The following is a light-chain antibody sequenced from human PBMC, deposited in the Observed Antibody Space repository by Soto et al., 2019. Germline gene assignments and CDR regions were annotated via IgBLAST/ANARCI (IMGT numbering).Light chain of an antibody. CDR3: QHYRDSGYT. CDR2: AAS. Sequence: EIVLTQSPAVMSLSPGQRATLSCRASQTVDRTFCNWFQQRPGQAPRLIIYAASTRATGIPDRFSASGLGTEFNLTSNRLEPEDFAVYSCQHYRDSGYTFGPGTKLEVK. J-gene: IGKJ2*01. V-gene: IGKV3-20*01. CDR1: QTVDRTF.